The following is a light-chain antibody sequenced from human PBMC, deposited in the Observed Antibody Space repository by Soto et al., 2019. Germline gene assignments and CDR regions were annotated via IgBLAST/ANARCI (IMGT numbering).Light chain of an antibody. J-gene: IGKJ5*01. Sequence: EIVLTQSPATLSLSPGERATLSCRASQSISDTLAWSQQKPGQAPRLLIHGASTRATGFPARVSGSGSGTDGTLTISRLEPEDFAVYYCQQYGSSPMTFGQGTRLEIK. CDR1: QSISDT. V-gene: IGKV3-20*01. CDR2: GAS. CDR3: QQYGSSPMT.